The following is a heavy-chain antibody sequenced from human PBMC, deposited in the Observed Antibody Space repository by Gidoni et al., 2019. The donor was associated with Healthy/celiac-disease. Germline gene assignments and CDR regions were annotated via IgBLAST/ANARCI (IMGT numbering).Heavy chain of an antibody. CDR3: AKNGGGVVIISEDNWFDP. J-gene: IGHJ5*02. D-gene: IGHD3-3*01. CDR1: GFTFSSYG. V-gene: IGHV3-30*18. CDR2: ISYDGSNK. Sequence: QVQLVESGGGVVQPGRSLRLPVAASGFTFSSYGMHWVRQAPGKGPEWVAVISYDGSNKYYADSVKGRFTISRDNSKNTLYLQMNSLRAEDTAVYCCAKNGGGVVIISEDNWFDPWGQGTLVTVSS.